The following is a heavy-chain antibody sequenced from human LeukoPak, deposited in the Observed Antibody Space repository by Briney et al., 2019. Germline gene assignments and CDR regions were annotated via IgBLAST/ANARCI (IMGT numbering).Heavy chain of an antibody. CDR3: ARERVVTMVRGFYYFDY. D-gene: IGHD3-10*01. CDR1: GGTFSSYA. Sequence: SVKVPCKASGGTFSSYAISWVRQAPGQGLEWMGRIIPILGIANYAQKFQGRVTITADKSTSTAYMELSSLRSEDTAVYYCARERVVTMVRGFYYFDYWGQGTLVTVSS. J-gene: IGHJ4*02. V-gene: IGHV1-69*04. CDR2: IIPILGIA.